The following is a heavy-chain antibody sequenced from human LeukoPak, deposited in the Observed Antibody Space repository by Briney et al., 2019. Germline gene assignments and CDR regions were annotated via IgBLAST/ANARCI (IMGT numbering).Heavy chain of an antibody. CDR3: ARDSRPSYDSSGYYYPGDY. Sequence: GASVKVSCKASGGTFSSYAISWVRQAPGQGLEWMGGIIPIFGTANYAQKLQGRVTITADESTSTAYMELSSLRSEDTAVYYCARDSRPSYDSSGYYYPGDYWGQGTLVTVSS. D-gene: IGHD3-22*01. CDR1: GGTFSSYA. V-gene: IGHV1-69*01. J-gene: IGHJ4*02. CDR2: IIPIFGTA.